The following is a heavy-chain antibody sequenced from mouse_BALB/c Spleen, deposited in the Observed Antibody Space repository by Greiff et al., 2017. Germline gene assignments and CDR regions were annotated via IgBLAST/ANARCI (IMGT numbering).Heavy chain of an antibody. Sequence: VQLVESGPGLVAPSQSLSITCTVSGFSLTSYDISWIRQPPGKGLEWLGVIWTGGGTNYNSAFMSRLSISKDNSKSQVFLKMNSLQTDDTAIYYCVRGGGTARAPAYWGQGTLVTVSA. CDR2: IWTGGGT. D-gene: IGHD3-1*01. J-gene: IGHJ3*01. V-gene: IGHV2-9-2*01. CDR1: GFSLTSYD. CDR3: VRGGGTARAPAY.